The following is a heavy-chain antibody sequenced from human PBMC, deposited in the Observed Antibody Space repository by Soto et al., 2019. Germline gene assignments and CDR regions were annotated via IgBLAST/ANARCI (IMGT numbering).Heavy chain of an antibody. CDR1: GGSFSGYY. CDR3: ARVYDGMDV. Sequence: SETLSLTCAVYGGSFSGYYWSWIRQPPGKGLEWIGEINHSGSTNYNPSLKSQVTISVDTSKNQFSLKLSSVTAADTAVYYCARVYDGMDVWGQGTTVTVSS. V-gene: IGHV4-34*01. CDR2: INHSGST. J-gene: IGHJ6*02.